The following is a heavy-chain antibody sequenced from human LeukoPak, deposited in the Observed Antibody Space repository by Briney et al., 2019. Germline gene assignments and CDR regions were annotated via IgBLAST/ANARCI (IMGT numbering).Heavy chain of an antibody. CDR1: GGSFSGYY. Sequence: SETLSLTCTVYGGSFSGYYWSWIRQPPGKGLEWIGEINHSGSTDYNPSLKSRVTISVDTSKNQFSLKLSSVTAADTAVYYCARDGDGYNFWGQGTLVTVFS. J-gene: IGHJ4*02. CDR3: ARDGDGYNF. D-gene: IGHD5-24*01. V-gene: IGHV4-34*01. CDR2: INHSGST.